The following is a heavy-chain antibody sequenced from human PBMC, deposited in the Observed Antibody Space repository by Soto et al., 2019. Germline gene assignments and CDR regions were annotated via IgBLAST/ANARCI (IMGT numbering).Heavy chain of an antibody. V-gene: IGHV1-69*12. CDR3: ASTRYSSWSTYYYYGMDV. D-gene: IGHD6-13*01. CDR2: IIPIFGTA. CDR1: GGTFSSYA. J-gene: IGHJ6*02. Sequence: QVQLVQSGAEVKKPGSSVKVSCKASGGTFSSYAISWVRQAPGQGLEWMGGIIPIFGTANYAQKFQGRVTITADESTSTAYLELRSLRSEDTAVYYCASTRYSSWSTYYYYGMDVWGQGTTVTVSS.